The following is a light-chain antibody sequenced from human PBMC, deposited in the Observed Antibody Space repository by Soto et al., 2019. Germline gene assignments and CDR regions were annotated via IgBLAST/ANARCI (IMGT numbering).Light chain of an antibody. CDR1: QSISSW. V-gene: IGKV1-5*03. Sequence: DSPMTQARSTLSASIGDRVTITCRASQSISSWLAWYQQKPGKAPKFLIHKVSTLVSGVPSRFSGSGSGTEFTLTISSLQPDDFATYFCQEYYTYPWTFGQGTKVDIK. CDR2: KVS. J-gene: IGKJ1*01. CDR3: QEYYTYPWT.